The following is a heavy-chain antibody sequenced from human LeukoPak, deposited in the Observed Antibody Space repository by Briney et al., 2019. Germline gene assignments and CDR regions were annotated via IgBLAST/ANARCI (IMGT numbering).Heavy chain of an antibody. CDR1: GGSISSGDYY. J-gene: IGHJ4*02. CDR2: IYCSGST. D-gene: IGHD3-22*01. V-gene: IGHV4-30-4*01. Sequence: SETLSLTCTVSGGSISSGDYYWSWIRQPPGKGLEWIGYIYCSGSTYYNPSLKSRVTISVDTSKNQFSLKLSSVTAADTAVYYCARYYDSSQGIDYWGQGTLVTVSS. CDR3: ARYYDSSQGIDY.